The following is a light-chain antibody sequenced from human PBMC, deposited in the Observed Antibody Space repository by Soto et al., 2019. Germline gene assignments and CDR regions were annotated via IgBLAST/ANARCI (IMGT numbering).Light chain of an antibody. J-gene: IGKJ1*01. Sequence: IQLTQSPCNMYECGGDIVNITCVASQSISSWLAWYQQKPGKAPKLLIYKASTLESGVPSNFSGSGSGTEFTLTISSLQPEDFATYYCQQYNSYPWTLGQGTKVDIK. CDR3: QQYNSYPWT. CDR2: KAS. CDR1: QSISSW. V-gene: IGKV1-5*03.